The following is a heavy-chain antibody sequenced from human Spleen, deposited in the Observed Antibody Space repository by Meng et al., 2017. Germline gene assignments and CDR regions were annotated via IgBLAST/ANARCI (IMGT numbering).Heavy chain of an antibody. J-gene: IGHJ4*02. CDR3: ARARGTIFDFDY. D-gene: IGHD3-9*01. CDR2: IGHSGFT. V-gene: IGHV4-39*01. CDR1: GDSISSSDSY. Sequence: QPQLQESGPGLVKPSETLSLTCSVSGDSISSSDSYWGWIRQSPGKGLEWIGSIGHSGFTYYTPSLESRVTVSVDTSRSQFSLELTSVTAADTAVYYCARARGTIFDFDYWGQGTLVTVSS.